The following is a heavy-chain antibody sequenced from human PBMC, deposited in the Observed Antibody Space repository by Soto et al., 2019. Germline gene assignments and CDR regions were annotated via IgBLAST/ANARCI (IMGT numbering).Heavy chain of an antibody. CDR1: GFTFSSYE. Sequence: PGGSLRLSCAASGFTFSSYEMNWVRQAPGKGLEWVSYISSSGSTIYYADSVKGRFTISRDNAKNSLYLQMNSLRAEDTAVYYCARYPGDYERLFDYWGQGALVTVSS. CDR3: ARYPGDYERLFDY. V-gene: IGHV3-48*03. D-gene: IGHD4-17*01. CDR2: ISSSGSTI. J-gene: IGHJ4*02.